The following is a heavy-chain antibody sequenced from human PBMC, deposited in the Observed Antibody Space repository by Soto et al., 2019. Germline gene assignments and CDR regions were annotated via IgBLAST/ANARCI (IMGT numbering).Heavy chain of an antibody. V-gene: IGHV1-69*13. CDR1: GGTFSSYA. Sequence: GASVKVSCNASGGTFSSYAISWVRQAPGQGLEWMGGIIPIFGTANYAQKFQGRVTITADESTSTAYMELSSLRSEDTAVYYCARRYCSGGSCYPGIDYWGQGTLVTVSS. CDR3: ARRYCSGGSCYPGIDY. J-gene: IGHJ4*02. D-gene: IGHD2-15*01. CDR2: IIPIFGTA.